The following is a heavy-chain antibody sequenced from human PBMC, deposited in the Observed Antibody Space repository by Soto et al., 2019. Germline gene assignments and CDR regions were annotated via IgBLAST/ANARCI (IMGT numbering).Heavy chain of an antibody. V-gene: IGHV3-43*01. CDR2: ISWDGGSI. D-gene: IGHD2-15*01. Sequence: PGWSLRLSCEASGFKFDDYMMHWVRQAPGKGLEWISLISWDGGSIDYADSIKGRFTVSRDNSKTSLYLHMHSLTSDDTAFYFCAKEGNGGSSLDSWGQGTLVTVSS. CDR3: AKEGNGGSSLDS. CDR1: GFKFDDYM. J-gene: IGHJ5*01.